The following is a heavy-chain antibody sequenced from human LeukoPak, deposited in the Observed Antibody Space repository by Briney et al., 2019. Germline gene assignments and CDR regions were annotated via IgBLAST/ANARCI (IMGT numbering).Heavy chain of an antibody. CDR1: GFTFTDCY. Sequence: GGSLRLSCEASGFTFTDCYMSWVRQAPGKGLEWVAAIKYDGTVVNVVDSVKCRFTISRDNAKHSLFLQMNSLRAEDTAVYYCAREEVGGPAAYNWYFDLWGRGTLVTVSS. J-gene: IGHJ2*01. CDR2: IKYDGTVV. V-gene: IGHV3-7*01. CDR3: AREEVGGPAAYNWYFDL. D-gene: IGHD2-2*01.